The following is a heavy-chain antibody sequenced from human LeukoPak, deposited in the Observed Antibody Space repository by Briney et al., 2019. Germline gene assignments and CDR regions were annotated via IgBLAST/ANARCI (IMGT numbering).Heavy chain of an antibody. V-gene: IGHV3-74*01. J-gene: IGHJ5*02. CDR2: INSDGTTT. D-gene: IGHD3-10*01. Sequence: GVSLRLSCAASGFTFSSYWMHWVRQAPGKGLVWVSRINSDGTTTTYADSVRGRFTISRDNAENTLYLQMNSLRAEDTAIYYCTRDLDGSGSYHWFDPWGQGTLVTVSS. CDR1: GFTFSSYW. CDR3: TRDLDGSGSYHWFDP.